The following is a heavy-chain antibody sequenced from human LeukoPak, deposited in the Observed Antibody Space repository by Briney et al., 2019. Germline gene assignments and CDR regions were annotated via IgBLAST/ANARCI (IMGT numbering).Heavy chain of an antibody. CDR2: IYYSGST. D-gene: IGHD3-22*01. V-gene: IGHV4-39*01. Sequence: SETLSLTCTVSGGSISSSSYYWGWIRQPPGKGLEWIGSIYYSGSTYYNPSLKSRVTISVDTSKNQFSLKLSSVTAADTAVYYCASDYYDSSGSPLPFDYWGQGTLVTVSS. CDR3: ASDYYDSSGSPLPFDY. CDR1: GGSISSSSYY. J-gene: IGHJ4*02.